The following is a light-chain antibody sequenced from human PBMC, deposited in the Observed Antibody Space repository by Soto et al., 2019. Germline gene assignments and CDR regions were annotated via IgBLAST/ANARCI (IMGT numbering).Light chain of an antibody. CDR3: GAWDDSLSGWV. CDR2: RNY. V-gene: IGLV1-47*01. J-gene: IGLJ3*02. Sequence: QSVLTQPPSASETPGQRVTISCSGSSSNIGSNHVYWYQHLPGTAPKLLIYRNYLRPSGVPDRFSASKSGTSASLAISGLRSDAEADYYCGAWDDSLSGWVFGGGTKLTVL. CDR1: SSNIGSNH.